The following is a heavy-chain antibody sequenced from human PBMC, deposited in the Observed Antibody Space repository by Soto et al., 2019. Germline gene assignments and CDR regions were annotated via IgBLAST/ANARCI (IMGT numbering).Heavy chain of an antibody. D-gene: IGHD6-19*01. Sequence: GESLKISCKGSGYSFTSYWIGWVRQMPGKGLEWMGIIYPGDSDTRYSPSFQGQVTISADKSISTAYLQWSSLKASDTAMYYCARQRGIAVLRRGYNWFDPWGQGTLVTVSS. CDR1: GYSFTSYW. V-gene: IGHV5-51*01. J-gene: IGHJ5*02. CDR3: ARQRGIAVLRRGYNWFDP. CDR2: IYPGDSDT.